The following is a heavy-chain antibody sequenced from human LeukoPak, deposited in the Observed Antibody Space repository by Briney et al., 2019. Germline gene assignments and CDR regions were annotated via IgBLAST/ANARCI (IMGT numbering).Heavy chain of an antibody. CDR1: GFTFTNHW. Sequence: PGGSLRLSCAASGFTFTNHWMHWVRQVPGKGLVWVSRIRPDGVETNHADSVKGRFTISRDNSKNTLYLQMNSLRAEDTAVYYCAKARGATYGTYYFDYWGQGTLVTVSS. J-gene: IGHJ4*02. CDR3: AKARGATYGTYYFDY. D-gene: IGHD4/OR15-4a*01. CDR2: IRPDGVET. V-gene: IGHV3-74*01.